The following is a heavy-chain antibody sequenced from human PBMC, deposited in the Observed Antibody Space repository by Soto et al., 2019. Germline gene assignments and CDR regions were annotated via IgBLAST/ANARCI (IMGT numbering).Heavy chain of an antibody. J-gene: IGHJ4*02. CDR3: SRDGLLGYFDY. D-gene: IGHD2-15*01. CDR2: ISYDGSNK. V-gene: IGHV3-30-3*01. CDR1: GFTFSSYA. Sequence: GGSLRLSCAASGFTFSSYAMHWVRQAPGKGLEWVAVISYDGSNKYYADSVKGRFTISRDNSKNTLYLQMNSLRAEDTAVYYCSRDGLLGYFDYWGQGTLVTVSS.